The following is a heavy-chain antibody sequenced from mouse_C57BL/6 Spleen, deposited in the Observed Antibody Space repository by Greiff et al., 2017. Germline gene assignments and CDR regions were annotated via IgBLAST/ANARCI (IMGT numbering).Heavy chain of an antibody. Sequence: EVQGVESGGGLVKPGGSLKLSCAASGFTFSDYGMHWVRQAPEKGLEWVAYISSGSSTIYYADTVKGRYTISRDNTKNTLFLQMTSLSSEDTALYYCAVWDFGCWGKGTTLTVAS. CDR3: AVWDFGC. CDR1: GFTFSDYG. D-gene: IGHD4-1*01. V-gene: IGHV5-17*01. CDR2: ISSGSSTI. J-gene: IGHJ2*01.